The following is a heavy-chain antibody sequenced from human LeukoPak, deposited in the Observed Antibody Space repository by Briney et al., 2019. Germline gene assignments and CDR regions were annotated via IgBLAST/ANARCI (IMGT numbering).Heavy chain of an antibody. Sequence: PGGSLRLSCAASGFTFSSYSMNCVRQAPGKGLEWVSYISSSSSIIYYADSVKGRFTISRDNAKNSLYLQMNSLRAEDTAVYYCARGIVGATTVFDYWGQGTLVTVSS. V-gene: IGHV3-48*04. J-gene: IGHJ4*02. CDR3: ARGIVGATTVFDY. CDR1: GFTFSSYS. D-gene: IGHD1-26*01. CDR2: ISSSSSII.